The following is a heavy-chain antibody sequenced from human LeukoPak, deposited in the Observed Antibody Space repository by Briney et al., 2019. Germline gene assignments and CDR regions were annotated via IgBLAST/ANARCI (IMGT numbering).Heavy chain of an antibody. CDR3: AKGPQLYSGNHPDY. CDR1: GFTFSSVA. CDR2: ITGSDDAT. V-gene: IGHV3-23*01. Sequence: GGSLRLSCAASGFTFSSVAMTWVRQAPGKGLEWVSTITGSDDATYYADSVKGRFTISRDFSRNTVGLQMNSLRTEDTAIYYCAKGPQLYSGNHPDYWGQGTLVTVSS. D-gene: IGHD1-26*01. J-gene: IGHJ4*02.